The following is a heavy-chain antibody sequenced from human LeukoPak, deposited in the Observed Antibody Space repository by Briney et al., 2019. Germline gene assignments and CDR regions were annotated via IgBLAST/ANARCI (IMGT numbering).Heavy chain of an antibody. CDR2: IYHSGST. Sequence: PSETLSLTCTVSGYSISSGYYWGWIRQPPGKGLEWIGSIYHSGSTYYNPSLKSRVTISVDTSKNQFSLKLSSVTAADTAVYYCARARFDPSEDIVVVPAAPGGWFDPWGQGTLVTVSS. J-gene: IGHJ5*02. CDR3: ARARFDPSEDIVVVPAAPGGWFDP. V-gene: IGHV4-38-2*02. CDR1: GYSISSGYY. D-gene: IGHD2-2*01.